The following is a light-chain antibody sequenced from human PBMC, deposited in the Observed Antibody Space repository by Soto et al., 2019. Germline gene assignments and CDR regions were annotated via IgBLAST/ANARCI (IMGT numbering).Light chain of an antibody. J-gene: IGKJ4*01. V-gene: IGKV1-9*01. CDR1: QGVRSY. CDR2: AAS. CDR3: QQLNSYPRT. Sequence: DIQLTQSPSFLSASVGDRVTITCRASQGVRSYLAWYQQKPGKAPKLLIYAASTLQRGVPSRFSGSGSGTEFTLTISSLQPEDFATYYCQQLNSYPRTFGGGTKVEIK.